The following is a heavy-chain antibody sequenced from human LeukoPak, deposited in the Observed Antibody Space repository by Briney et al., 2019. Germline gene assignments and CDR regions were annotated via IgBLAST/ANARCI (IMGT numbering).Heavy chain of an antibody. Sequence: SQTLSLTCAVSGGSISSGGYSWSWIRQPPGKGLEWIGYIYHSGSTYYNPSLKSRVTISVDRSKNQFSLKLSSVTAADTAVYYCARGIYDSSGYYPLLSYYFDYWGQGTLVTVSS. CDR2: IYHSGST. V-gene: IGHV4-30-2*01. CDR1: GGSISSGGYS. CDR3: ARGIYDSSGYYPLLSYYFDY. J-gene: IGHJ4*02. D-gene: IGHD3-22*01.